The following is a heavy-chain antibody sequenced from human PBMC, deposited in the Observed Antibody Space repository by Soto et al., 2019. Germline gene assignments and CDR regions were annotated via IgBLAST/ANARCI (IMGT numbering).Heavy chain of an antibody. CDR2: ISPRDGST. Sequence: ASVKVSCKASGYTFTSYGIHWVRQAPGQRLEWMGIISPRDGSTTYALNFQGRVTITRDTSTSTVCMELSNLRSEDTAVYYCARGGGTLDFWGQGTLVTVS. CDR1: GYTFTSYG. V-gene: IGHV1-46*01. CDR3: ARGGGTLDF. J-gene: IGHJ4*02.